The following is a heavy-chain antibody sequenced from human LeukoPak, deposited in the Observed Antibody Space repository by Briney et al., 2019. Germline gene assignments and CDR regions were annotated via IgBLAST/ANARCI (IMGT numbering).Heavy chain of an antibody. Sequence: PSETLSLTCAVYGGSFSGYYWSWIRQPPGKGLEWIGEINRSGSTNYNPSLKSRVTISVDTSKNQFSLKLSSVTAADTAVYYCARVNYDFWSGYYSPFDYWGQGTLVTVSS. CDR2: INRSGST. D-gene: IGHD3-3*01. CDR1: GGSFSGYY. V-gene: IGHV4-34*01. CDR3: ARVNYDFWSGYYSPFDY. J-gene: IGHJ4*02.